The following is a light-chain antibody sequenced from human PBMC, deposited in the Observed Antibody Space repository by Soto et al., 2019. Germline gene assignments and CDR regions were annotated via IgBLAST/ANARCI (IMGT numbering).Light chain of an antibody. CDR2: EVS. J-gene: IGLJ2*01. Sequence: QSVLTQPASVSGSPGQSITISCTGTSIDVGDYKYVSWYQQHPGKAPKLMIYEVSNRPSGVSNRFSGSKSGNTASLTISGLQAEDEADYYCSSYTSSNTLFGGGTKLTVL. V-gene: IGLV2-14*01. CDR1: SIDVGDYKY. CDR3: SSYTSSNTL.